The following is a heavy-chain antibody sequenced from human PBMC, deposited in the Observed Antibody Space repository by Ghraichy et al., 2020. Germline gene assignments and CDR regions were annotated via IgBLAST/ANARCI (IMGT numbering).Heavy chain of an antibody. CDR2: IIPIFGTA. Sequence: SVKVSCKASGGTFSSYAISWVRQAPGQGLEWMGGIIPIFGTANYAQKFQGRVTITADKSTSTAYMELSSLRSEDTAVYYCARDGTTVTTSGGAFDIWGQGTMVTVSS. CDR3: ARDGTTVTTSGGAFDI. D-gene: IGHD4-17*01. CDR1: GGTFSSYA. J-gene: IGHJ3*02. V-gene: IGHV1-69*06.